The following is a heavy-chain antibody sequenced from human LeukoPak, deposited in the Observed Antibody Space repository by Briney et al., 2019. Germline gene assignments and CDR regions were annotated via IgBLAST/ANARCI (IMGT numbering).Heavy chain of an antibody. CDR3: ARETAMISTWSAFDY. J-gene: IGHJ4*02. Sequence: SETLSLTCSVSGGSVSSDSFYWSWIRQPPGKGLEWIGYIYYGGRTFYNPSLKSRVTISVDTSKNQFSLKLSSVTAADTAVYYCARETAMISTWSAFDYWGQGILVTVSS. CDR2: IYYGGRT. V-gene: IGHV4-61*01. CDR1: GGSVSSDSFY. D-gene: IGHD5-18*01.